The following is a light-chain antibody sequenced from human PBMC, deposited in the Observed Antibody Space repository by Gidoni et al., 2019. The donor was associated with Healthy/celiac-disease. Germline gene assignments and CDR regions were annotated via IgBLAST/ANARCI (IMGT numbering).Light chain of an antibody. J-gene: IGKJ3*01. Sequence: DIQMTQSPSSLSASVGDRVTITCQASQDISNYLNWYQQKPGKPPKLLIYDASNLETGVPSRFSGSGSGTDFTFTISSLQPEDIATYYCQQYDNLPPIFTFDPXTKVDIK. CDR2: DAS. V-gene: IGKV1-33*01. CDR3: QQYDNLPPIFT. CDR1: QDISNY.